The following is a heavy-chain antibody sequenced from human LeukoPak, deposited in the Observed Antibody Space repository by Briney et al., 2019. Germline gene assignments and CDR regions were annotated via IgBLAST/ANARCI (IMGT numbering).Heavy chain of an antibody. CDR1: GFIVSSNY. V-gene: IGHV3-53*01. CDR2: IYSGGST. D-gene: IGHD3-10*01. CDR3: AKVASRNYYASGSYADS. Sequence: GGSLRLSCAASGFIVSSNYMNWVRQAPGKGLEWVSVIYSGGSTYYADSVKGRFTISRDNSENTLYLEMNSLRAEDTAVYYCAKVASRNYYASGSYADSWGQGTLVTVSS. J-gene: IGHJ4*02.